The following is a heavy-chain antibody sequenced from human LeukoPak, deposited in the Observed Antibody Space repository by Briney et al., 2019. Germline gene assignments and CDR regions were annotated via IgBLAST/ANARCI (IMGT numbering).Heavy chain of an antibody. V-gene: IGHV4-59*01. J-gene: IGHJ4*02. CDR1: DGSITNND. Sequence: SETLSLTCTVSDGSITNNDWSWVRQTPGKGLEFIGYVHYSGTTNYNPSLRSRVTISIDTSRKHFFLKLKSVTAADTAVYYCARDRSEYSYAYDYWGQGTLVTVSS. D-gene: IGHD5-18*01. CDR2: VHYSGTT. CDR3: ARDRSEYSYAYDY.